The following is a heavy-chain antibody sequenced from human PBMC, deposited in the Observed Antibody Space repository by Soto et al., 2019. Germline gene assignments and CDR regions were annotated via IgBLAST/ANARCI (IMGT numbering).Heavy chain of an antibody. CDR2: ISGSGGSA. CDR1: GFTFTSYA. V-gene: IGHV3-23*01. J-gene: IGHJ6*02. CDR3: AKSLVAASHYYGMDV. D-gene: IGHD6-6*01. Sequence: GSLRLSCAASGFTFTSYAMSWVRQAPGEGLEWVSAISGSGGSAYYRDSVKGRITIPRDNSKNTLYLQMNSLRAEDTAVYYCAKSLVAASHYYGMDVWGQGTTVTVSS.